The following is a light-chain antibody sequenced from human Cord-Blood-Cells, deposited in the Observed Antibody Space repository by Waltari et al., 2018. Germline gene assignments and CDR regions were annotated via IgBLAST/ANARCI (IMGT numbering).Light chain of an antibody. J-gene: IGLJ1*01. CDR3: QVWDSSSDHPYV. V-gene: IGLV3-21*03. Sequence: SYVLTQPPSVPVAPGKTARITCGGNNIGSKSVHWYQQKPGQAPVLVVYDDSDRPSGIPERFSGSNSGNTATLTISRVEAGDEADYYCQVWDSSSDHPYVFGTGTKVTVL. CDR2: DDS. CDR1: NIGSKS.